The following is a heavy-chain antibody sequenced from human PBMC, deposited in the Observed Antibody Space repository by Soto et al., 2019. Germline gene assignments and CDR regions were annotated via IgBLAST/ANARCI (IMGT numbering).Heavy chain of an antibody. D-gene: IGHD3-22*01. CDR1: GGSISSGDYY. Sequence: SETLSLTCTVSGGSISSGDYYWSWIRQPPGKGLEWIGYIYYSGSTYYNPSLKSRVTISVDTSKNQFSLKLSSVTAADTAVYYCARGPGISSGYYVAFDIWGQGTMVTVSS. J-gene: IGHJ3*02. CDR3: ARGPGISSGYYVAFDI. V-gene: IGHV4-30-4*01. CDR2: IYYSGST.